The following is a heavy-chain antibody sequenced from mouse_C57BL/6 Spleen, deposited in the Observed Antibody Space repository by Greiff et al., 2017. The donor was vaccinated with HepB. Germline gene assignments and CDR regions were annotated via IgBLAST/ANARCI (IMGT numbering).Heavy chain of an antibody. D-gene: IGHD3-2*02. CDR2: IDPENGDT. V-gene: IGHV14-4*01. J-gene: IGHJ3*01. Sequence: EVMLVESGAELVRPGASVKLSCTASGFNIKDDYMHWVKQRPEQGLEWIGWIDPENGDTEYASKFQGKATITADTSSNTAYLQLSSLTSEDTAVYYCTPPRAQATGFAYWGQGTLVTVSA. CDR1: GFNIKDDY. CDR3: TPPRAQATGFAY.